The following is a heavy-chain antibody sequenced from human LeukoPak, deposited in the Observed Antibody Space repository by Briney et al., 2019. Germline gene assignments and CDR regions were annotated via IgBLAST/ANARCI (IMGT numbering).Heavy chain of an antibody. V-gene: IGHV3-7*04. D-gene: IGHD3-10*01. CDR3: ARGSGSYWGNWFDP. Sequence: GGSLRLSCAASGFTFSTYWMTWVRQAPGKGLEWVANIKQDGSEKYYVDSVEGRFTISRDNAKNSLYLQMNSLRAEDTAVYYCARGSGSYWGNWFDPWGQGTLVTVSS. CDR1: GFTFSTYW. CDR2: IKQDGSEK. J-gene: IGHJ5*02.